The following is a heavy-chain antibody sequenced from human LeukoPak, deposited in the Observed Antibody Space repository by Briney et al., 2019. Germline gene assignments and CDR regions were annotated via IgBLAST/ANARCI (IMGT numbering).Heavy chain of an antibody. Sequence: SETLSLTCTVSGGSISSGSYYWSWIRQPPGKGLEWIGEINHSGSTNYNPSLKSRVTISVDTSKNQFSLKLSSVTAADTAVYYCARRYDFWSGYGYGIDYWGQGTLVTVSS. J-gene: IGHJ4*02. CDR2: INHSGST. D-gene: IGHD3-3*01. CDR3: ARRYDFWSGYGYGIDY. V-gene: IGHV4-39*07. CDR1: GGSISSGSYY.